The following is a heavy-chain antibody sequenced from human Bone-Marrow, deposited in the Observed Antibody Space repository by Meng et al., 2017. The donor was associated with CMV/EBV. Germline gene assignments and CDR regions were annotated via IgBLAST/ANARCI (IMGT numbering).Heavy chain of an antibody. CDR1: GYTFTAYY. CDR3: VRETDGYGRFDY. Sequence: ASVKVSCKGSGYTFTAYYIHWVRQAPGQGLEWMGWINPNGGGTNYAQKFQGGVTMTRDTSINTAYMELSRLKSDDTAVYYCVRETDGYGRFDYWGQGTLVTVSS. D-gene: IGHD5-24*01. V-gene: IGHV1-2*02. CDR2: INPNGGGT. J-gene: IGHJ4*02.